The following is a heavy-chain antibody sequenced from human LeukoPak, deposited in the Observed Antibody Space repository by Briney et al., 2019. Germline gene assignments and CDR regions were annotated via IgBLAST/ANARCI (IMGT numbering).Heavy chain of an antibody. J-gene: IGHJ3*01. Sequence: ASVKVSCKTSGYTFTGYYMHWVRQAPGHGLEWMGWINSNNGGTNYAQRFQGRVTMTRDTSISTAYMELSRLTSDDTAVYYCARERGYCSSSTCYTSDAFDLWGQGTMVTVSS. D-gene: IGHD2-2*02. CDR1: GYTFTGYY. V-gene: IGHV1-2*02. CDR2: INSNNGGT. CDR3: ARERGYCSSSTCYTSDAFDL.